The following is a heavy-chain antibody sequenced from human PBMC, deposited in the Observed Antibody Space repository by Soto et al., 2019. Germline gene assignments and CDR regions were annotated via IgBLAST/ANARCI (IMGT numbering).Heavy chain of an antibody. D-gene: IGHD5-18*01. V-gene: IGHV3-48*01. CDR2: ISSSSSTI. Sequence: EVQLVESGGGLVQPGGSLRLSCAASGFTFSSYSMNWVRQAPGKGLEWVSYISSSSSTIYYADSVKGRFTISRDNAKNPLYLQMKSLRAGGTGGYYRGRGGGGYSYGPTDYWGQGTLVTVSS. J-gene: IGHJ4*02. CDR1: GFTFSSYS. CDR3: GRGGGGYSYGPTDY.